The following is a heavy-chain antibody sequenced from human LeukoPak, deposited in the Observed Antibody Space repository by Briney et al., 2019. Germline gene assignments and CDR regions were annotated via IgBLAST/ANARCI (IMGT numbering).Heavy chain of an antibody. V-gene: IGHV1-18*01. J-gene: IGHJ3*02. CDR1: GYTFTSYG. Sequence: ASVKVSCKASGYTFTSYGISWVRQAPGQGLEWMGWISAYNGNTNYAQKLQGRVTMTTDTSTSTAYMELRSLRSDDTAVYYCARDLISRWELPNDAFDIWGPRDNGHRLF. CDR3: ARDLISRWELPNDAFDI. D-gene: IGHD1-26*01. CDR2: ISAYNGNT.